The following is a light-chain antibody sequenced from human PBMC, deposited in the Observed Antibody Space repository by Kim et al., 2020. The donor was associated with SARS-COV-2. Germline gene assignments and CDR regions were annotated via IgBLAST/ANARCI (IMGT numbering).Light chain of an antibody. J-gene: IGLJ2*01. V-gene: IGLV1-44*01. Sequence: GKRVTISCSGSSSNIGSNTVNWLKQLPGTAPKLLISSNDQRPSGVPDRFSGSKSGTSASLAISGLQSEDEADYYCAAWDDSLIGVVFGGGTQLTVL. CDR1: SSNIGSNT. CDR3: AAWDDSLIGVV. CDR2: SND.